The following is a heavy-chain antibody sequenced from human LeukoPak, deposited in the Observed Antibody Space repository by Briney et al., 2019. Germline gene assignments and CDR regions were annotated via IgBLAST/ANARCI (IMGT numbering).Heavy chain of an antibody. CDR3: AKNGDRGAYCSGGTCYPYYYYYMDV. CDR1: GFTFSSYG. Sequence: GGTLRLSCVASGFTFSSYGISWVRQAPGKGLEWVSAISSTGGTTYYAESVKGHFTISRDNSKNTVYLQMNSLSAEDTAVYYCAKNGDRGAYCSGGTCYPYYYYYMDVWGKGTTVTISS. J-gene: IGHJ6*03. D-gene: IGHD2-15*01. V-gene: IGHV3-23*01. CDR2: ISSTGGTT.